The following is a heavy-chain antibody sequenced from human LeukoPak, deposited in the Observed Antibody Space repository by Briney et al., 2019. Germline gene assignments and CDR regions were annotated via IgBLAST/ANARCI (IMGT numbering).Heavy chain of an antibody. CDR2: ISRDSTAI. D-gene: IGHD7-27*01. J-gene: IGHJ4*02. CDR1: GFTFSDYT. CDR3: ARDKNWAFDY. V-gene: IGHV3-48*02. Sequence: PGGSLRLSCAASGFTFSDYTMNWVRQAPGRGLEWISFISRDSTAIRYADSVKGRFTISRDNAKNSLYLQINSLKDEDTAVYYCARDKNWAFDYWGQGTLVTVSS.